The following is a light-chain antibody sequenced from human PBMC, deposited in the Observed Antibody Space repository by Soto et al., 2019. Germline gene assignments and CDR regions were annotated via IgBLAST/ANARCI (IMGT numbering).Light chain of an antibody. CDR1: QSVNNNY. CDR3: QQYGSSLYT. V-gene: IGKV3-20*01. CDR2: AAS. Sequence: EIVLTQSPGTLSLSPGERATLSCRASQSVNNNYVAWYQLKSGQAPRLLIFAASSRATGIPGRFSGSGSGTDFTLTISRLEPEDFAVYYCQQYGSSLYTFGQGTKVDIK. J-gene: IGKJ2*01.